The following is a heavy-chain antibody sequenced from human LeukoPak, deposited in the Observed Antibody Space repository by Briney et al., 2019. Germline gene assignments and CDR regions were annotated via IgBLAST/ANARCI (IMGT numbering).Heavy chain of an antibody. J-gene: IGHJ5*02. D-gene: IGHD3-22*01. CDR3: ARDRGLAPNWFDP. CDR2: INPNSGGT. CDR1: GYTFTGCY. V-gene: IGHV1-2*02. Sequence: GASVKVSCKASGYTFTGCYMHWVRQAPGQGLEWMGWINPNSGGTNYAQKFQGRVTMTRDTSISTAYMELSRLRSDDTAVYYCARDRGLAPNWFDPWGQGTLVTVSS.